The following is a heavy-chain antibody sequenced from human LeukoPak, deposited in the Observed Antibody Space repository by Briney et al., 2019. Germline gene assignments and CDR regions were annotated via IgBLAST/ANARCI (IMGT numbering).Heavy chain of an antibody. CDR1: GFTFSDHY. D-gene: IGHD3-22*01. CDR3: ARDGTGGGYYLFDY. CDR2: SRNKAKSYTT. Sequence: GGSLRLSCAASGFTFSDHYMDWVRQAPGKGLEWVGRSRNKAKSYTTEYASSVKSRFTISRDDSKNSVYLQMHSLKTEDTAVYYCARDGTGGGYYLFDYWGQGTLVTVSS. V-gene: IGHV3-72*01. J-gene: IGHJ4*02.